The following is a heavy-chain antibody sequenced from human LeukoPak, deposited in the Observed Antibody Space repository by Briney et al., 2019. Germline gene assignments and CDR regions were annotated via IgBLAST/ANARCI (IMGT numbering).Heavy chain of an antibody. CDR3: ARGYSNYPWDY. J-gene: IGHJ4*02. CDR1: GGSFSGYY. V-gene: IGHV4-34*01. Sequence: SETLSLTCAVYGGSFSGYYWSWIRQPPGKGLEWIGEINHSGSTNYNPSLKSRVTISVDTSKSQFSLKLSSVTAADTAVYYCARGYSNYPWDYWGQGTLVTVSS. CDR2: INHSGST. D-gene: IGHD4-11*01.